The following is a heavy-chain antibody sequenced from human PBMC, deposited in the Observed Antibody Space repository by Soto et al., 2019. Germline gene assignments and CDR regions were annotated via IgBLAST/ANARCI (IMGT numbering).Heavy chain of an antibody. CDR2: LSHGGAYT. Sequence: GGSLRLSCAASGFSFSTYSMAWVHQAPGKGPEWVSGLSHGGAYTFYADSVKGRFTISVDISQNTVYLQMNSLRTEDTAVYYCAKWSGYGDAWGQGTLVTVSS. D-gene: IGHD4-17*01. CDR3: AKWSGYGDA. CDR1: GFSFSTYS. J-gene: IGHJ4*02. V-gene: IGHV3-23*01.